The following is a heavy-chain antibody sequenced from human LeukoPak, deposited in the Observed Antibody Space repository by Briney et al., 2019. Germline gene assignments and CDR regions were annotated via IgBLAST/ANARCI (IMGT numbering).Heavy chain of an antibody. D-gene: IGHD3-22*01. V-gene: IGHV3-21*01. CDR2: ISSSSSYI. CDR3: ARDSGDYYDSSGILDY. J-gene: IGHJ4*02. CDR1: GFTFSSYN. Sequence: GGSLRLSCAASGFTFSSYNMNWVRQAPGKGLEWVSSISSSSSYIYYADSVKGRFTISRDNAKNSLYLQMNSLRAEDTAVYYCARDSGDYYDSSGILDYWGQGTLVIVSS.